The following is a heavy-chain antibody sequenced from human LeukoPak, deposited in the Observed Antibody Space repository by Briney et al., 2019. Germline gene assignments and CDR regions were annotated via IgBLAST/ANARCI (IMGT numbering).Heavy chain of an antibody. V-gene: IGHV1-3*01. CDR3: ARDSGYDILSGTDCFDP. CDR2: INAGNGNT. CDR1: GYTFTSYA. Sequence: ASVKVSCKASGYTFTSYAMHWVRQAPGQRLEWMGWINAGNGNTKYSQKFQGRVTITRDTSASTAYMELSSLRSEDTAVYYCARDSGYDILSGTDCFDPWGQGTLVTVSS. D-gene: IGHD3-9*01. J-gene: IGHJ5*02.